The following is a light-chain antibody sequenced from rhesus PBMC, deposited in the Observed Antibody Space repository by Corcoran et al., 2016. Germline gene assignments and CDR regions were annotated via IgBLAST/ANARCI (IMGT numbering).Light chain of an antibody. Sequence: DIQMTQSPSSLSASVGDTVTITCRASQSLSSWLDWYQQKPGKAPKLLIYKASSLQSGVPSRFSGSGSGTDFTLTISSLQPEDFATYYCLQYSSSPWTFGQGTKVEIK. J-gene: IGKJ1*01. CDR3: LQYSSSPWT. CDR2: KAS. CDR1: QSLSSW. V-gene: IGKV1-22*01.